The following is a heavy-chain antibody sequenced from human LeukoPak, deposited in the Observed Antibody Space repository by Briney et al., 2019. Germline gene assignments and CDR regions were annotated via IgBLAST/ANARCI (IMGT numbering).Heavy chain of an antibody. CDR1: GYTFTSYG. Sequence: ASVKVSCKASGYTFTSYGISWVRQAPGQGLEWMGIINPSGGSTSYAQKFQGRVTMTRDMSTSTVYMELSSLRSEDTAVYYCARGKPRITMIVVVISAFDIWGQGTMVTVSS. D-gene: IGHD3-22*01. CDR3: ARGKPRITMIVVVISAFDI. J-gene: IGHJ3*02. V-gene: IGHV1-46*01. CDR2: INPSGGST.